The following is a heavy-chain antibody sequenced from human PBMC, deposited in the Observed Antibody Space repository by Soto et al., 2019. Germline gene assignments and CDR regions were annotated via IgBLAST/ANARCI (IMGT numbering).Heavy chain of an antibody. Sequence: TDRSLRLSCAFAGFRFSNAWMSWVRQAPGKGLAWGDRSKSKTDAGTIDYAAPAKGRFAISRDDSKNTLYLQMSNLDTPDPGVYSCTTDCRVRGVSMDVWGQGTTVTVSS. D-gene: IGHD3-10*01. CDR1: GFRFSNAW. V-gene: IGHV3-15*01. J-gene: IGHJ6*02. CDR2: SKSKTDAGTI. CDR3: TTDCRVRGVSMDV.